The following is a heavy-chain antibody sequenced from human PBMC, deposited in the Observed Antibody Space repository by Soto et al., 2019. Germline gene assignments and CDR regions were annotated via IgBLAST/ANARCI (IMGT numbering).Heavy chain of an antibody. D-gene: IGHD3-3*01. J-gene: IGHJ5*02. V-gene: IGHV3-64*02. CDR2: ISSNGGST. Sequence: GGSLRLSCAASGFTFSSYAMHWVRQAPGKGLEYVSAISSNGGSTYYADSVKGRFTISRDNSKNTLYLQMNSLRAEDTAVYYCAKTHTRPNWFDPWGQGTLVTVSS. CDR3: AKTHTRPNWFDP. CDR1: GFTFSSYA.